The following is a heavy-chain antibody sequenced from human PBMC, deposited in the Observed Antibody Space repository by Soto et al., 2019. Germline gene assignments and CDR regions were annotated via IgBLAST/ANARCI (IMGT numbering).Heavy chain of an antibody. D-gene: IGHD2-2*01. J-gene: IGHJ4*02. V-gene: IGHV3-21*01. Sequence: GGSLRLSCAASGFTFSSYSMNWVRQAPGKGLEWVSSISSSSSYIYYADSVKGRFTISRDNAKNSLYLQMNSLRAEDTAVYYCARSSRHCSSTSCYFDYWDQGTLVTVSS. CDR2: ISSSSSYI. CDR1: GFTFSSYS. CDR3: ARSSRHCSSTSCYFDY.